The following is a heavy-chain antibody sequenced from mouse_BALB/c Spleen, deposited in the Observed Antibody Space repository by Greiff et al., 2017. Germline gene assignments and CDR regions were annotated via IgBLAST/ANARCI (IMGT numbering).Heavy chain of an antibody. D-gene: IGHD2-10*02. CDR1: GFSLTSYG. V-gene: IGHV2-9*02. CDR3: AREYGNYVRFAY. J-gene: IGHJ3*01. CDR2: IWAGGST. Sequence: VQVVESGPGLVAPSQSLSITCTVSGFSLTSYGVHWVRQPPGKGLEWLGVIWAGGSTNYNSALMSRLGISKDNSKSQVFLKMNSLQTDDTAMYYCAREYGNYVRFAYWGQGTLVTVSA.